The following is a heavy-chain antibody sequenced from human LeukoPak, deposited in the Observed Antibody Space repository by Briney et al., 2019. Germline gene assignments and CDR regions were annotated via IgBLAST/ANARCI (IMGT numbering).Heavy chain of an antibody. J-gene: IGHJ4*02. D-gene: IGHD6-13*01. Sequence: GSLRLSCAASGFTFSSYGMHWVRQAPGKGLEWVAVISYDGSNKYYADSVKGRFTISRDNSKNTLYLQMNSVRAEDTAVYYCAKEFSYSSSFDYWGQGTLVTVSS. CDR2: ISYDGSNK. CDR1: GFTFSSYG. V-gene: IGHV3-30*18. CDR3: AKEFSYSSSFDY.